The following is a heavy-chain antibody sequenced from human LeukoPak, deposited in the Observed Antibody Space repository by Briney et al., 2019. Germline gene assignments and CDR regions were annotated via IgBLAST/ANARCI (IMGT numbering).Heavy chain of an antibody. CDR3: AKDDGSGKNGMDV. CDR2: ISWDGGST. CDR1: GFTFSSHA. D-gene: IGHD3-10*01. J-gene: IGHJ6*04. V-gene: IGHV3-43D*04. Sequence: GGSLRLSCAASGFTFSSHAMNWVRQAPGKGLEWVSLISWDGGSTYYADSVKGRFTISRDNSKNSLYLQMNSLRAEDTALYYCAKDDGSGKNGMDVWGKGTTVTVSS.